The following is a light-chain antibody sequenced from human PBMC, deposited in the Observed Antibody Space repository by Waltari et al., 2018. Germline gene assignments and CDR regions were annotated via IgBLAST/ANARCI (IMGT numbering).Light chain of an antibody. Sequence: QSALTQPASVSGSSGESITISCTGTSSDLGGYNHVSWYQHHPGKAPKLMLHDVNKRPPEVSNRCSCAKSGNTASLTMSGLQAEDEADYYCNSFTDSLTWVFGGGTKLTVL. CDR1: SSDLGGYNH. J-gene: IGLJ3*02. CDR2: DVN. V-gene: IGLV2-14*01. CDR3: NSFTDSLTWV.